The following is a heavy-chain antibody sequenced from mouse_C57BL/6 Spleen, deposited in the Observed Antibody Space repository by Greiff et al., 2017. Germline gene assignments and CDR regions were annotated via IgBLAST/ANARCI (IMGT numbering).Heavy chain of an antibody. D-gene: IGHD2-4*01. V-gene: IGHV1-26*01. CDR2: INPNNGGT. J-gene: IGHJ3*01. CDR1: GYTFTDYY. CDR3: ARFGDYDVFAY. Sequence: EVQLQQSGPELVKPGASVKISCKASGYTFTDYYMNWVKQSHGKSLEWIGDINPNNGGTSYNQKFKGKATLTVDKSSSTAYMELRSLTSEDSAVYYCARFGDYDVFAYWGQGTLVTVSA.